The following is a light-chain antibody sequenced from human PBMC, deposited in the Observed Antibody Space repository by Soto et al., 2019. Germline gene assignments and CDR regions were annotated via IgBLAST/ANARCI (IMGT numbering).Light chain of an antibody. V-gene: IGLV2-14*01. CDR1: SSDVGGYHY. Sequence: QSALTQPASVSGSPGQSITISCTGTSSDVGGYHYVSWYQQHPGKAPKLMIYEVSNRPSGVSNRFSGSKSGNTASLTISGLQAEDEGDYYCSSYTSSSTLYVFGTGTKLTVL. CDR2: EVS. CDR3: SSYTSSSTLYV. J-gene: IGLJ1*01.